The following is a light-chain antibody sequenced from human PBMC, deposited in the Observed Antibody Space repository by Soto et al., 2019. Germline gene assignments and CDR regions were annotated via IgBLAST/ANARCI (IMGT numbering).Light chain of an antibody. CDR3: QQYDNSPLT. J-gene: IGKJ1*01. V-gene: IGKV3-20*01. CDR1: QSLSRNY. Sequence: EIVLTQSPGTLSLSPGEGATLSCRASQSLSRNYLAWYQHKPGQAPRLLIYTASNRATGVPPRFSGSGSGTDFTLTICRLEPEDFALYYCQQYDNSPLTFGQGTKVEI. CDR2: TAS.